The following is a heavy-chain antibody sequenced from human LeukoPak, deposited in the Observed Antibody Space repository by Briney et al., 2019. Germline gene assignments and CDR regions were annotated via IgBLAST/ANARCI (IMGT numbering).Heavy chain of an antibody. V-gene: IGHV1-69*01. CDR3: ASRRGWELLRAFDI. Sequence: ASVKVSCKASGGTFSSYAISWVRQAPGQGLEWMGGIIPIFGTANYAQKFQGRVTITADESTSTAYMELSSLRSEDTAVYYCASRRGWELLRAFDIWGQGTMVTVSS. CDR2: IIPIFGTA. J-gene: IGHJ3*02. D-gene: IGHD1-26*01. CDR1: GGTFSSYA.